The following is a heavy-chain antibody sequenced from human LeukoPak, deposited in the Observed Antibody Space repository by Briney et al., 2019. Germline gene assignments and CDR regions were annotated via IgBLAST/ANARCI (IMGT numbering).Heavy chain of an antibody. CDR2: IKEDATES. D-gene: IGHD3-10*01. CDR3: VRDRGWYHFDL. Sequence: GGSLRLSCAASGFTFSSYAMSWVRQAPGKGLEWVAHIKEDATESRSADSVKGRFTISRDNTKNSLVLQLNSLRAEDTAVYYCVRDRGWYHFDLWGQGTLVTVSS. J-gene: IGHJ4*02. V-gene: IGHV3-7*01. CDR1: GFTFSSYA.